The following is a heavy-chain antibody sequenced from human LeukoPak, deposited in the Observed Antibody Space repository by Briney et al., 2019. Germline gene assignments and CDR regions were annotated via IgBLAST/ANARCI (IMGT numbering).Heavy chain of an antibody. V-gene: IGHV4-59*01. CDR2: IYYSGST. J-gene: IGHJ3*02. D-gene: IGHD3-22*01. Sequence: SETLSLTCTVSGGSISSYYWSWIRQPPGKGLEWIGYIYYSGSTNYNPSLKSRVTISGDTSKNQFSLKLSSVTAADTAVYYCARERRYYDSSGYLKGDAFDIWGQGTMVTVSS. CDR1: GGSISSYY. CDR3: ARERRYYDSSGYLKGDAFDI.